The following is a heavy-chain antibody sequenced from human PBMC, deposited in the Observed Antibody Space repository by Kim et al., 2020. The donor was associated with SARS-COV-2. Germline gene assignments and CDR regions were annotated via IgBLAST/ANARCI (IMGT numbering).Heavy chain of an antibody. CDR3: ARASFYNLLTGYYNPYY. CDR2: TNPNTSNT. D-gene: IGHD3-9*01. Sequence: ASVKVSCKASGYTFTSYDIHWVRQATGQGLEWMGWTNPNTSNTGYAQKFQGRVTMTTSTSISTAFMELSSLRSEDTAVYYCARASFYNLLTGYYNPYYWGQGTLVTVSS. CDR1: GYTFTSYD. V-gene: IGHV1-8*01. J-gene: IGHJ4*02.